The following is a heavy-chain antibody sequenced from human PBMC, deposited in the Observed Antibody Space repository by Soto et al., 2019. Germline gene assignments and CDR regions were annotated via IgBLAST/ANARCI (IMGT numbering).Heavy chain of an antibody. V-gene: IGHV3-23*01. J-gene: IGHJ5*02. CDR2: ISGSGGST. D-gene: IGHD3-3*01. Sequence: GGSLRLSCAASGFTFSSYAMSWVRQAPGKGLEWVSAISGSGGSTYYADSVKGRFTISRDNSKNKLYLQMNSLRAEDTAVYYCAKEGEDYDFWSGPNLSFDPWGQGTLVTVSS. CDR3: AKEGEDYDFWSGPNLSFDP. CDR1: GFTFSSYA.